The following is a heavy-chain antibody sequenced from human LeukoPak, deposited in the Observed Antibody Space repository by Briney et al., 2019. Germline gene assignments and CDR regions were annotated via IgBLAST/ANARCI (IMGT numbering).Heavy chain of an antibody. V-gene: IGHV1-18*04. Sequence: GASVKVSCKASGYTFTGYYIHWVRQAPGQGLEWMGWISAYNGNTNYAQKLQGRVTMTTDTSTSTAYMELRSLRSDDTAVYYCLYGDYAGFDYWGQGTLVTVSS. CDR1: GYTFTGYY. CDR2: ISAYNGNT. D-gene: IGHD4-17*01. J-gene: IGHJ4*02. CDR3: LYGDYAGFDY.